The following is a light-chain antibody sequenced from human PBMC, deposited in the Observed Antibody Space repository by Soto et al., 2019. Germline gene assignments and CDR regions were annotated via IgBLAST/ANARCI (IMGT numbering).Light chain of an antibody. J-gene: IGLJ3*02. Sequence: QSVLTQPPSASGTPGQWVPISCSGSNSNIGSNTVSWYQQLPGTAPKLLIYSNNQRPSGVPDRFSGSKSGTSASLAISGLQSEDEADYFCATWDDSLNGWVFGGGTKVTVL. V-gene: IGLV1-44*01. CDR1: NSNIGSNT. CDR2: SNN. CDR3: ATWDDSLNGWV.